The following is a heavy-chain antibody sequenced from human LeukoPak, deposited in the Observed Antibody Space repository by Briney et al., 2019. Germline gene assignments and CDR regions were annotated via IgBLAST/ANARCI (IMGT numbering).Heavy chain of an antibody. J-gene: IGHJ3*01. D-gene: IGHD4-17*01. Sequence: ASVKVSCKASGYTFTGYYMHWVRQAPGQGLEWMGWINPNSGGTNYAQKFQGRVTMTRDTSISTAYMELSRLRSDDTAVYYCAGSTVTTESGAFDLWGQGTMVTVSS. CDR2: INPNSGGT. CDR3: AGSTVTTESGAFDL. V-gene: IGHV1-2*02. CDR1: GYTFTGYY.